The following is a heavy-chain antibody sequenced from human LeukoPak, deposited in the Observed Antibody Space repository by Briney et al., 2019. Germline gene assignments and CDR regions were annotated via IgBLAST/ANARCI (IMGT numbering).Heavy chain of an antibody. V-gene: IGHV3-21*01. CDR3: ARDPGIPAAGTVGYFDY. D-gene: IGHD6-13*01. CDR1: GFTFSTYN. J-gene: IGHJ4*02. CDR2: ITSSSSYI. Sequence: GGSLRLSCAASGFTFSTYNMNWVRQAPGKGLEWVSSITSSSSYIYYADSVKGRFTISRDNAKNSLYLQMNSLRAEDTAVYYCARDPGIPAAGTVGYFDYWGQGTLVTVSS.